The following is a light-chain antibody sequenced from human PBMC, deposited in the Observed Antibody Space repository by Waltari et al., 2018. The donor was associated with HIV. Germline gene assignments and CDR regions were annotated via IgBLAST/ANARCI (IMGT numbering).Light chain of an antibody. CDR2: END. CDR1: QPDLAKTY. J-gene: IGLJ2*01. Sequence: LTQPPSVSAPPGQRINISCPGRQPDLAKTYASWYRQLPGTAPKVLIYENDKRPSGIPDRFSAYKFGTSATLDITGLQFGDEGDYYCGTWDSNLNAVFGGGTKLTV. CDR3: GTWDSNLNAV. V-gene: IGLV1-51*01.